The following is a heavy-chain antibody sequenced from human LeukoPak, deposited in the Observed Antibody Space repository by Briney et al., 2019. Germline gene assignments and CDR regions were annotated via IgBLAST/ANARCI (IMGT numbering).Heavy chain of an antibody. D-gene: IGHD6-13*01. CDR3: ARAGPRIAAAGTFDY. V-gene: IGHV4-39*07. CDR2: IYYSGST. J-gene: IGHJ4*02. CDR1: GGSISSSSYY. Sequence: KASETLSLTCTVSGGSISSSSYYWGWIRQPPGKGLEWIGSIYYSGSTYYNPSLKSRVTISVDTSKNQFSLKLSSVTAADTAVYYCARAGPRIAAAGTFDYWGQGTLVTVSS.